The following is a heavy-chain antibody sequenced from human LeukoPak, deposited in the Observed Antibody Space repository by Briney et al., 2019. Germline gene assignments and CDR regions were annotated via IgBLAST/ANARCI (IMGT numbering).Heavy chain of an antibody. Sequence: PGGSLRLSCEASGFTFSNYGMHWVRPAPGKGLEWVAFLRHNGGREYYVDSVRGRFTISRDNSKNTLYLEMNSLRVEDTAVYYCAKADIVAVRSALEYWGQGTLVSVSS. CDR3: AKADIVAVRSALEY. V-gene: IGHV3-30*02. CDR1: GFTFSNYG. D-gene: IGHD2-21*01. J-gene: IGHJ4*02. CDR2: LRHNGGRE.